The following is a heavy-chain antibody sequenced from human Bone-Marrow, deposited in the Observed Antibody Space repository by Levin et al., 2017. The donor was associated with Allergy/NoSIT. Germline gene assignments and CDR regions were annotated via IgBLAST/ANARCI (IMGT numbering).Heavy chain of an antibody. CDR2: MNPNSGNT. D-gene: IGHD6-19*01. Sequence: GESLKISCKASGYTFTSYDINWVRQATGQGLEWMGWMNPNSGNTGYAQKFQGRVTMTRNTSISTAYMELSSLRSEDTAVYYCARIAVAGTGWGQGTLVTVSS. V-gene: IGHV1-8*01. CDR3: ARIAVAGTG. J-gene: IGHJ4*02. CDR1: GYTFTSYD.